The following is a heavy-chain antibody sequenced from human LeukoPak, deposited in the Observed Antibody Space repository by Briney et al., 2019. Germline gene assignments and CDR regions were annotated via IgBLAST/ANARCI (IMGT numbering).Heavy chain of an antibody. CDR1: GFTFSSYW. V-gene: IGHV3-7*01. CDR3: ARSLRYFDWNY. Sequence: GGSLRLSCAASGFTFSSYWMTWVRQAPGKGLEWVANIKQDGSEKYYVDSVKGRFTISRDNAKNSLYLQMNSLRAEDTAVYYCARSLRYFDWNYWGQGTLVTVSS. CDR2: IKQDGSEK. D-gene: IGHD3-9*01. J-gene: IGHJ4*02.